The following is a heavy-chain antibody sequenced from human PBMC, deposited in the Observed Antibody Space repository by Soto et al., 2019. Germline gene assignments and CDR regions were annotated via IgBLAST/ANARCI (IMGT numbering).Heavy chain of an antibody. D-gene: IGHD1-26*01. CDR2: INAGNGNT. J-gene: IGHJ4*02. CDR1: GYTSTSYA. CDR3: GRGLGLYYFDY. V-gene: IGHV1-3*01. Sequence: ASVKVSCKASGYTSTSYAMHWVRQAPGQRLEWMGWINAGNGNTKYSQKFQGRVTITRDTSASTAYMELSSRRSEDTAGDYGGRGLGLYYFDYWGQGTLVTVSS.